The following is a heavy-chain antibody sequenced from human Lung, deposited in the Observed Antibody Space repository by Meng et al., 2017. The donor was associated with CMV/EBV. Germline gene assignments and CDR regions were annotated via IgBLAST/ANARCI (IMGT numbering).Heavy chain of an antibody. J-gene: IGHJ2*01. V-gene: IGHV3-30*04. CDR1: GFTFSSYA. CDR2: ISYDGSNK. D-gene: IGHD3-3*01. Sequence: GESLKISCAASGFTFSSYAMHWVRQAPGKGLEWVAVISYDGSNKYYADSVKGRFTISRDNSKNTLYLQMNSLRAEDTAVYYCARDGASITIFGVAAYWYFDLWXRGTXVTVAS. CDR3: ARDGASITIFGVAAYWYFDL.